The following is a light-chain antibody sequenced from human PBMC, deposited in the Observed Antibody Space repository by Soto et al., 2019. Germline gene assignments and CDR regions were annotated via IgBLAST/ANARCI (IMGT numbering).Light chain of an antibody. CDR1: QSVSSSY. J-gene: IGKJ1*01. V-gene: IGKV3-20*01. Sequence: IVLTQSPAILALSPGDRATLSCRASQSVSSSYLAWYQQKSGQAPRLLIYGVSTRATGTPDRFSGSGSGTEFTLTIRRLEPEDFAVYFCQHYVYPQWTFGPGTKVDI. CDR2: GVS. CDR3: QHYVYPQWT.